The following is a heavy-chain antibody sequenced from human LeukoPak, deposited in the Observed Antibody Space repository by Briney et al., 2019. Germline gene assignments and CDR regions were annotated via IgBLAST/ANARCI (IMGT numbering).Heavy chain of an antibody. J-gene: IGHJ5*02. D-gene: IGHD3-22*01. CDR3: TGHPTDSSAYFNWLDP. CDR2: IRSKTNSYAT. CDR1: EFTFSGSA. V-gene: IGHV3-73*01. Sequence: GGSLRLSCAASEFTFSGSAMHWVRQASGKGLEWVGRIRSKTNSYATAYAASVRGRFTIFRDDSKNTAYPQMNSLKTEDTAVYYCTGHPTDSSAYFNWLDPWGQGTLVTVSS.